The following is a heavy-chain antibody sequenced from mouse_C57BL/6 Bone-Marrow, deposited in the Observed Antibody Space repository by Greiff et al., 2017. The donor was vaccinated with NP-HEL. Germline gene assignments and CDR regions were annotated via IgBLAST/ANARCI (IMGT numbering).Heavy chain of an antibody. CDR2: IYPSDSET. Sequence: VQLQQPGAELVRPGSSVKLSCKASGYTFTSYWMDWVKQRPGQGLEWIGNIYPSDSETHYNQKFKDKATLTVDKSSSTAYMQLSSLTSEDSAVYYCARMGVFGDYWGQGTTLTVSS. V-gene: IGHV1-61*01. J-gene: IGHJ2*01. D-gene: IGHD2-3*01. CDR1: GYTFTSYW. CDR3: ARMGVFGDY.